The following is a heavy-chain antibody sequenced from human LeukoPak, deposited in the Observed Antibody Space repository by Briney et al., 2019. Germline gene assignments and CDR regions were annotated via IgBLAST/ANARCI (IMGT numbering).Heavy chain of an antibody. Sequence: PGGSLRLSCAASGFTFSSYAMSWVRQAPGKGLEWVGRIKSKTDGGTTDYAAPVKGRFTISRDDSKNTLYLQMNSLKTEDTAVYYCTTGPALTGDYWGQGTLVTVSS. V-gene: IGHV3-15*01. CDR1: GFTFSSYA. CDR3: TTGPALTGDY. J-gene: IGHJ4*02. CDR2: IKSKTDGGTT. D-gene: IGHD1-14*01.